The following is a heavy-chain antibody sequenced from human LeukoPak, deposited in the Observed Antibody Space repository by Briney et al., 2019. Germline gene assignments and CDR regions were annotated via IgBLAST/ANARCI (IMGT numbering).Heavy chain of an antibody. Sequence: SETLSLTCTVSGGSISSSSYYWSWIRQPAGKGLEWIGRIYTSGSTDYSPSLKSRVTMSVDTSKNQFSLKLSSVTAADTAVYYCARGDSSGWYYFDYWGQGTLVTVSS. CDR1: GGSISSSSYY. CDR3: ARGDSSGWYYFDY. CDR2: IYTSGST. D-gene: IGHD6-19*01. J-gene: IGHJ4*02. V-gene: IGHV4-61*02.